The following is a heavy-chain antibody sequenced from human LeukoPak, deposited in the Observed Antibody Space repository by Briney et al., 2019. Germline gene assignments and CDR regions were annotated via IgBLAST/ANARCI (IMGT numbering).Heavy chain of an antibody. D-gene: IGHD3-3*01. CDR3: ARAKSYYDFWSGSHNWFDP. CDR2: IYYSGST. CDR1: GGSISSYY. Sequence: SETLSLTCTVSGGSISSYYWSWIRQPPGKGLEWIGYIYYSGSTNYNPSLKSRVTISVDTSKNQFSLKLSSVTAADTAVYYCARAKSYYDFWSGSHNWFDPWGQGTLVTVSS. V-gene: IGHV4-59*12. J-gene: IGHJ5*02.